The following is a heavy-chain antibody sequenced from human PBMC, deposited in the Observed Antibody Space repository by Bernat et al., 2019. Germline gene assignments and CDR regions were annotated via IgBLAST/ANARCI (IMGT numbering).Heavy chain of an antibody. V-gene: IGHV5-51*01. D-gene: IGHD1-26*01. J-gene: IGHJ4*02. Sequence: EVHLEQSGAEVKKPGESLKISCKGSGYRFTSYWIGWVRQEPGKGLEWMGIIYPSDSDTRYSPSFHCQVTISADKSINPTYLQWNSLRASDTAMYDCAGQRGCYPGPLDYRGRGTLVTV. CDR2: IYPSDSDT. CDR1: GYRFTSYW. CDR3: AGQRGCYPGPLDY.